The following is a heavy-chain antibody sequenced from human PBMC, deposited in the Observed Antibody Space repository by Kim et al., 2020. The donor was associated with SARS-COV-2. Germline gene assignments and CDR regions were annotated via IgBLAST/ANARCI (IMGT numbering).Heavy chain of an antibody. Sequence: GGSLRLSCAASGFTFSSYAMSWVLQAPGKGLEWVSAISGSGGSTYYADSVKGRFTISRDNSKNTLYLQMNSLRAEDTAVYYCANFRGDLYCSGGSCYSVGIFTYGMDVWGQGTTVTVSS. CDR1: GFTFSSYA. V-gene: IGHV3-23*01. CDR2: ISGSGGST. D-gene: IGHD2-15*01. J-gene: IGHJ6*02. CDR3: ANFRGDLYCSGGSCYSVGIFTYGMDV.